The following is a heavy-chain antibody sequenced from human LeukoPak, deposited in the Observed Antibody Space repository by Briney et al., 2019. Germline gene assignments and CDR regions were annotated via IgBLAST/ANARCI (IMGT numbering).Heavy chain of an antibody. CDR3: ARTGDYSRTTGGCFVP. D-gene: IGHD4-11*01. V-gene: IGHV4-59*11. Sequence: PSETLALPCTVSGASISSHYWSFVRQPPGKGLEWIGYIHYSGSTNYRPSLKSRVTISIDTYKKQFSLKLRSVNAADTAMYYCARTGDYSRTTGGCFVPCGQGTLVTVSS. CDR2: IHYSGST. J-gene: IGHJ5*02. CDR1: GASISSHY.